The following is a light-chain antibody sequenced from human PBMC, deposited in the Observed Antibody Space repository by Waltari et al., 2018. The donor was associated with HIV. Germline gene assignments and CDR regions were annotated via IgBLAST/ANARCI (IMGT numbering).Light chain of an antibody. CDR3: MQPLQATT. Sequence: EIVLTQSPLSLPVTPGEPASISCSSSQSLLHISGYNYLDWYVQKPGQSPQLLIYLAYNRASGVPDRFSGSGAGTDFTLKISRVEAEDVGVYYCMQPLQATTFGQGTRLEIK. CDR2: LAY. V-gene: IGKV2-28*01. J-gene: IGKJ5*01. CDR1: QSLLHISGYNY.